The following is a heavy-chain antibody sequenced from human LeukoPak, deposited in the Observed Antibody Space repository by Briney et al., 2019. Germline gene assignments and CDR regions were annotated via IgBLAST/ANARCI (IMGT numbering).Heavy chain of an antibody. CDR1: GYTFTSYG. CDR3: AGDEVTAVAGYIDY. V-gene: IGHV1-18*04. Sequence: ASVKVSCKASGYTFTSYGISWVRQAPGQGLEWMGWISAYNGNTNYAQKLQGRVTMTTDTSTSTAYMELRSLRSDDTAVYYCAGDEVTAVAGYIDYWGQGTLVTVSS. CDR2: ISAYNGNT. D-gene: IGHD6-19*01. J-gene: IGHJ4*02.